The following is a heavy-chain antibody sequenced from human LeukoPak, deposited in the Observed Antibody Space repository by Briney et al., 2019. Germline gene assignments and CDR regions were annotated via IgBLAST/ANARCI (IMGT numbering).Heavy chain of an antibody. J-gene: IGHJ5*02. CDR3: ARSRAFNSGAFDP. V-gene: IGHV4-61*01. CDR1: GASVSSASY. CDR2: ICNGVNT. D-gene: IGHD1-26*01. Sequence: SETLSLTCTVSGASVSSASYWTWIRQPPGKGVEWIAHICNGVNTNYNPSLKSRVTISVDTSKNQFSLRLNSVTAADTAVYYCARSRAFNSGAFDPWGQGSLVTVSS.